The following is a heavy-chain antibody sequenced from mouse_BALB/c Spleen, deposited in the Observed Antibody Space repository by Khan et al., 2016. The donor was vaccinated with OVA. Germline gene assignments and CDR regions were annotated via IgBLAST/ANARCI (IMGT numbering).Heavy chain of an antibody. CDR1: GFSLTSYG. CDR2: IWGDGST. D-gene: IGHD1-2*01. V-gene: IGHV2-3*01. Sequence: QVQLKQSGPGLVAPSQSLSITCTVSGFSLTSYGVNWVRQPPGKGLEWLGVIWGDGSTNYHSTLMSRLSISKDNSQSQVFLKLSSLQTDDTAAYFCAEWGTANYYAMDYWGQGTSVTVSS. J-gene: IGHJ4*01. CDR3: AEWGTANYYAMDY.